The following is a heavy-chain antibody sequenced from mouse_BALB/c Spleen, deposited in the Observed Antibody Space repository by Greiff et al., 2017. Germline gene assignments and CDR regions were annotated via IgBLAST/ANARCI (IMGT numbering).Heavy chain of an antibody. CDR1: GYTFTNYW. V-gene: IGHV1-63*02. CDR3: ARRDYYGSSYVPFAY. Sequence: QVQLQQSGAELVRPGTSVKISCKASGYTFTNYWLGWVKQRPGHGLEWIGDIYPGGGYTNYNEKFKGKATLTADTSSSTAYMQLSSLTSEDSAVYFCARRDYYGSSYVPFAYWGQGTLVTVAA. J-gene: IGHJ3*01. CDR2: IYPGGGYT. D-gene: IGHD1-1*01.